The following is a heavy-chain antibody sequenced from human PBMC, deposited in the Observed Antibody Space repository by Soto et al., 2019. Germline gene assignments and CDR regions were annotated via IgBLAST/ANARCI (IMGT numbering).Heavy chain of an antibody. D-gene: IGHD3-22*01. CDR2: ISSSSSTI. Sequence: PGGSLRLSCAASGFTFSSYSMNWVRQAPGKGLEWVSYISSSSSTIYYADSVKGRFTISRDNAKNSLYLQMNSLRAEDTAVYYCARSYYDSSGPRYLGGQGTLVTVSS. CDR3: ARSYYDSSGPRYL. CDR1: GFTFSSYS. V-gene: IGHV3-48*01. J-gene: IGHJ4*02.